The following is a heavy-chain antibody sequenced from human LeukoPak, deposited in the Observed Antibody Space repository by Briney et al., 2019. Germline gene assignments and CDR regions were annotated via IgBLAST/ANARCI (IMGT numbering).Heavy chain of an antibody. V-gene: IGHV3-30*03. J-gene: IGHJ2*01. Sequence: PGGSLRLSCAASGFTFSSYGMHWVRQAPGKGLEWVAVISYDGSNKYYADSVKGRFTISRDNSKNTLYLQMNSLRTEDAAVYYCARAGNYYFDLWGRGTQVTVSS. CDR3: ARAGNYYFDL. CDR2: ISYDGSNK. D-gene: IGHD1-7*01. CDR1: GFTFSSYG.